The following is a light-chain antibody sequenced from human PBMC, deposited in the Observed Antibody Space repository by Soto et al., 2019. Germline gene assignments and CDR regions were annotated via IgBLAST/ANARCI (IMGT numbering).Light chain of an antibody. J-gene: IGKJ3*01. Sequence: EIVLTQSPATLSLSPGERATLSCRASQRVSSYLAWYQQKPGQAPRLLIYDASSRATGIPARFSGSGSGTDFTLTISSLEPEDFAVYYCQQRSNWLFTFGPGTKVDIK. CDR3: QQRSNWLFT. CDR1: QRVSSY. V-gene: IGKV3-11*01. CDR2: DAS.